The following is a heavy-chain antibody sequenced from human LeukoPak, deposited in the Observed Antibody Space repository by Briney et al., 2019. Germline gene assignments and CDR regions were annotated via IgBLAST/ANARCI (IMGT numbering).Heavy chain of an antibody. D-gene: IGHD1-26*01. J-gene: IGHJ4*02. CDR2: IQFDGSSE. Sequence: PGGSLRLSCAASGFTFSSYGMHWVRQAPGKGLEWVAFIQFDGSSEFYADSVKGRFTISRDNARNTLYLQMNSLRAEDTAVYYCAKASSWPTTHLELDYWGQGTLVTVSS. V-gene: IGHV3-30*02. CDR1: GFTFSSYG. CDR3: AKASSWPTTHLELDY.